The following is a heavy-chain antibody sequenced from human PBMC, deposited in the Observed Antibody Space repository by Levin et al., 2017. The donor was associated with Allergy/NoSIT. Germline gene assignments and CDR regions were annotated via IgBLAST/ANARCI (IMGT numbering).Heavy chain of an antibody. Sequence: SCAASGFTFSSYGMHWVRQAPGKGLEWVAVIWDDGYKKYYADSVKGRFTISRDNSKNTLFLPMNSLRADDTAVYYCARVLRFYYYYYMDVWGKGTTVTVSS. D-gene: IGHD5-12*01. CDR1: GFTFSSYG. CDR3: ARVLRFYYYYYMDV. CDR2: IWDDGYKK. J-gene: IGHJ6*03. V-gene: IGHV3-33*01.